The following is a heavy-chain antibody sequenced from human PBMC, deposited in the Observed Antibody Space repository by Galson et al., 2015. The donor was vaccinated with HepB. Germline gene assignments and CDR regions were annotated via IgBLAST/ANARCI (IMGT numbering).Heavy chain of an antibody. V-gene: IGHV3-48*01. CDR2: ISSSSSTM. CDR3: ARRAVGVDY. Sequence: SLRLSCAASGFTFSSYSMNWVRQAPGKGLEWVSYISSSSSTMYYADSVKGRFTISRDNAKNSLYLQMNSLRAEDTAVYYCARRAVGVDYWGQGTLVTVSS. J-gene: IGHJ4*02. CDR1: GFTFSSYS. D-gene: IGHD1-26*01.